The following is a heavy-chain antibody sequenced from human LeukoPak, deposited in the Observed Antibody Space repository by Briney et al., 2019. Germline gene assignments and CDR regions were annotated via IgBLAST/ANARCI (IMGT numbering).Heavy chain of an antibody. J-gene: IGHJ3*02. Sequence: GGSLRLSCAASGLTFSSYAMHWVRQAPGKGLEWVAVISYDGSNKYYADSVKGRFTISRDNSKNTLYLQMNSQRAEDTAVYDCAREKYYYGSGSYSAFDIWGQATMVTVS. CDR1: GLTFSSYA. V-gene: IGHV3-30*04. D-gene: IGHD3-10*01. CDR2: ISYDGSNK. CDR3: AREKYYYGSGSYSAFDI.